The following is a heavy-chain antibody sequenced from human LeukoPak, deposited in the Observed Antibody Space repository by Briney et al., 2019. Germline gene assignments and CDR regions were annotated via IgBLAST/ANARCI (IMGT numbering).Heavy chain of an antibody. CDR1: GYTFTSYG. D-gene: IGHD2-2*01. Sequence: ASVKVSCKASGYTFTSYGITWVRQAPGQGREWMGWISAHDGRTNYAQKFQGRVTMTPDTSTSTAYMELRCLRSDDTAVYYCARGDVVVSAAVRFDPWGQGTLVTVSS. V-gene: IGHV1-18*01. J-gene: IGHJ5*02. CDR2: ISAHDGRT. CDR3: ARGDVVVSAAVRFDP.